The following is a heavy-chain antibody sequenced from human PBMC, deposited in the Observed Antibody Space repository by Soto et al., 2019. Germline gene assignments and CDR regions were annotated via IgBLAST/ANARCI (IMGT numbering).Heavy chain of an antibody. Sequence: QVQLVQSGAEVKKPGASVKVSCKASGYTFTSYDINWVRQATGQGLEWMGWMNPNSGNTGYAQKFQGRVTMTRNTSISTAYMELSSLRCEDTAVYYCAKKSITMVRGVLEKHSWFDPWGQGTLVTVSS. CDR3: AKKSITMVRGVLEKHSWFDP. J-gene: IGHJ5*02. CDR1: GYTFTSYD. V-gene: IGHV1-8*01. D-gene: IGHD3-10*01. CDR2: MNPNSGNT.